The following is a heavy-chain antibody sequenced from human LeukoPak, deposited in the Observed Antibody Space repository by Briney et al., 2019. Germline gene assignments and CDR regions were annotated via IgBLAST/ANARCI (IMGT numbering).Heavy chain of an antibody. CDR2: TRNDGSNK. CDR1: GFTFTSHG. Sequence: GGSVRLSCAASGFTFTSHGMHWVRQAPGKGLEWVAFTRNDGSNKYYADSVKGRFTISRDNSKNTLSLQMNSLRAEDTAVYYCARDRDWAFDYWGQGTLVTVSS. D-gene: IGHD2-21*01. V-gene: IGHV3-30*02. CDR3: ARDRDWAFDY. J-gene: IGHJ4*02.